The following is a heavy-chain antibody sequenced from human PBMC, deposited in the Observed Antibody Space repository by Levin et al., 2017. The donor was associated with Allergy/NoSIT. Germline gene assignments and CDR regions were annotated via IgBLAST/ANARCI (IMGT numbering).Heavy chain of an antibody. Sequence: SQTLSLTCGISGGSLDGPYWSWVRQVAGKGLQYIGQIRLRGSGIYNPSLRGRVTMSIDTAKSEFYLKLRYVTAADTAVYFCARGMRLEEWSGQVFTHYYYGSDVWGPGTTVTVSS. CDR2: IRLRGSG. CDR1: GGSLDGPY. V-gene: IGHV4-34*01. D-gene: IGHD3-10*01. CDR3: ARGMRLEEWSGQVFTHYYYGSDV. J-gene: IGHJ6*02.